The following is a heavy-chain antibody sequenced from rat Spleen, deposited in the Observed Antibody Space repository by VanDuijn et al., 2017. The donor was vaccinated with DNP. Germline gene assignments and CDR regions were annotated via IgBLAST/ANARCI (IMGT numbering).Heavy chain of an antibody. CDR1: GFTFSNYA. V-gene: IGHV5S23*01. J-gene: IGHJ2*01. D-gene: IGHD1-4*01. CDR2: IINSGGTT. CDR3: ARHAYPGHSYFDY. Sequence: EVQLVESGGGLVQPGRSLRLSCAASGFTFSNYAMAWVRQAPTKGLDWVASIINSGGTTYYRDSVKGRFTISRNNANSTLYLQMDSLKSEDTATYYCARHAYPGHSYFDYWGQGVMVTVSS.